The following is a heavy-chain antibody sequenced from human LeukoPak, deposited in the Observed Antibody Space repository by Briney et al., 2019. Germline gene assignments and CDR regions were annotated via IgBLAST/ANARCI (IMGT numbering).Heavy chain of an antibody. V-gene: IGHV3-7*01. Sequence: GGSLRLSCVVSGISFSGSWMTWVRQAPGRGLESVANINEGGSVTYFVDSVKGRFAISRDNANNSVFLQLKSLRAEDTAVYYCGTGRLQPAHWGQGTLVTVSS. CDR3: GTGRLQPAH. J-gene: IGHJ4*02. CDR2: INEGGSVT. D-gene: IGHD5-24*01. CDR1: GISFSGSW.